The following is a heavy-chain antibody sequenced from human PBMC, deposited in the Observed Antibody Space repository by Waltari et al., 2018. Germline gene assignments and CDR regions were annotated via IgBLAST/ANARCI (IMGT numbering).Heavy chain of an antibody. V-gene: IGHV4-4*02. D-gene: IGHD2-2*01. J-gene: IGHJ4*02. CDR2: IFHTEAT. Sequence: QVQLQESGPGLVEPSGTLSLTCAVSGGSITSLNWLTWVRQPPGKGLEWIGEIFHTEATSYNPSLKSRLAISVDKSKNQFSLKLSSVTVADTAVYYCVRAGYCSRSGCQTWAWDWGQGTLVTVSS. CDR1: GGSITSLNW. CDR3: VRAGYCSRSGCQTWAWD.